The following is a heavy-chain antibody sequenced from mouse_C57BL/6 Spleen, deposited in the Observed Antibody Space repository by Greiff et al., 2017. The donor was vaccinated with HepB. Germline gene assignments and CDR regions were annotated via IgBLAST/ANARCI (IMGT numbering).Heavy chain of an antibody. D-gene: IGHD2-5*01. Sequence: VKLMESGAELVKPGASVKISCKASGYAFSSYWMNWVKQRPGKGLEWIGQIYPGDGDTNYNGKFKGKATLTADKSSSTAYMQLSSLTSEDSAVYFCASSYYSKGYFDYWGQGTTLTVSS. CDR2: IYPGDGDT. J-gene: IGHJ2*01. V-gene: IGHV1-80*01. CDR1: GYAFSSYW. CDR3: ASSYYSKGYFDY.